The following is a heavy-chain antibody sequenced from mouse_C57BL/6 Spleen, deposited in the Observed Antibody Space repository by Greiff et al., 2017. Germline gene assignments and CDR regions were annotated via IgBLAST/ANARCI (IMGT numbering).Heavy chain of an antibody. V-gene: IGHV1-66*01. CDR3: AREVDYDSYYFDY. D-gene: IGHD2-4*01. Sequence: QVQLQQSGPELVKPGASVKISCKASGYSFTSYYIHWVKQRPGQGLEWIGWIYPGSGNTKYNEKFKGKATLTADTSSSTAYMQLSSLTSEDSAVYYCAREVDYDSYYFDYWGQGTTLTVSS. CDR2: IYPGSGNT. CDR1: GYSFTSYY. J-gene: IGHJ2*01.